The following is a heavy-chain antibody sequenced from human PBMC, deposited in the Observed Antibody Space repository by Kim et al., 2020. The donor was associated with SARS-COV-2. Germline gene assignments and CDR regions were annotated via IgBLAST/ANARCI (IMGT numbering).Heavy chain of an antibody. CDR2: ISYDGSNK. Sequence: GESLKISCAASGFTFSSYAMHWVRQAPGKGLEWVAVISYDGSNKYYADSVKGRFTISRDNSKNTLYLQMNSLRAEDTAVYYCARDRPYYYDSSGYYSYYY. CDR1: GFTFSSYA. CDR3: ARDRPYYYDSSGYYSYYY. D-gene: IGHD3-22*01. V-gene: IGHV3-30*04. J-gene: IGHJ6*01.